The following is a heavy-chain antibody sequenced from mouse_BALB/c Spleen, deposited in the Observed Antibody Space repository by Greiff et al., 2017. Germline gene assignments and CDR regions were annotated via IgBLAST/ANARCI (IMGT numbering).Heavy chain of an antibody. Sequence: EVKLVESGGGLVQPGGSLKLSCAASGFTFSSFGMHWVRQAPEKGLEWVAYISSGSSTIYYADTVKGRFTISRDNPKNTLFLQMTSLRSEDTAMYYCARGGDLKAMDYWGQGTSVTVSS. CDR2: ISSGSSTI. CDR3: ARGGDLKAMDY. V-gene: IGHV5-17*02. CDR1: GFTFSSFG. J-gene: IGHJ4*01. D-gene: IGHD1-3*01.